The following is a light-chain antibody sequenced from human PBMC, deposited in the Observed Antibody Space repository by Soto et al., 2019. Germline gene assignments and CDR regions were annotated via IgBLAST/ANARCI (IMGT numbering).Light chain of an antibody. V-gene: IGLV2-14*01. CDR1: SSDVGGYNY. CDR2: EVS. Sequence: QSALTQPASVSGSPGQSITISCTGTSSDVGGYNYVSWFQQHPGKAPKLKIYEVSNRPSGVSNRFSGSKSGNTASLTISALQPEDEADYYCTSFTTISTRVFGGGTKLTVL. CDR3: TSFTTISTRV. J-gene: IGLJ3*02.